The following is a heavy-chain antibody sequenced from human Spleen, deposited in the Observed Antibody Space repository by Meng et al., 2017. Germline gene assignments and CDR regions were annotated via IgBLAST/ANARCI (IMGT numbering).Heavy chain of an antibody. J-gene: IGHJ4*02. CDR2: IYYSGST. CDR1: GGAVRSGIYY. CDR3: ARATAAGFDY. Sequence: QLQLQESRPGLVRPAETLSLTCTVSGGAVRSGIYYWSCIRQPPGKGLEWIGYIYYSGSTSYNPSLKSRVTISVDTSKNQFSLKLSSVTAADTAVYYCARATAAGFDYWGQGTLVTVSS. V-gene: IGHV4-61*01. D-gene: IGHD6-13*01.